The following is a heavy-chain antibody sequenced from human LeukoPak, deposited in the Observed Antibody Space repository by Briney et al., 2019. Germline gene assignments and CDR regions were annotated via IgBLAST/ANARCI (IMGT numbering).Heavy chain of an antibody. D-gene: IGHD7-27*01. CDR1: GFTVSSNY. CDR3: TRGQLGSRGYWSFDL. Sequence: GGSLRLSCAASGFTVSSNYINWVRQAPGKGLEWVSVISSGGGKYFGDSVKGRFTISRDISKNTVYLHMNDLRAEDTAVYYCTRGQLGSRGYWSFDLWGRGTLVAVSS. CDR2: ISSGGGK. V-gene: IGHV3-53*01. J-gene: IGHJ2*01.